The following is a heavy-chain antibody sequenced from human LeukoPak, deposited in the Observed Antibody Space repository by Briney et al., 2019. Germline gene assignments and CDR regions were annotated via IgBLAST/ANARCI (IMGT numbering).Heavy chain of an antibody. CDR2: IYHSGST. V-gene: IGHV4-38-2*01. Sequence: PSETLSLTCAVSGYSISSGYYWGWIRQPPGKGLEWIGSIYHSGSTYYNPSLKSRVTISVDTSKNQFSLKLSSVTAADTAVYYCATALGYCSSTSCSKYNCFDPWGQGTLVTVSS. J-gene: IGHJ5*02. CDR1: GYSISSGYY. D-gene: IGHD2-2*01. CDR3: ATALGYCSSTSCSKYNCFDP.